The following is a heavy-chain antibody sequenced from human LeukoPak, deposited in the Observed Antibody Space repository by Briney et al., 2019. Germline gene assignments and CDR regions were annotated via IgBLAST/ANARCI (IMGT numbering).Heavy chain of an antibody. CDR2: IYSGGST. J-gene: IGHJ4*02. CDR3: AAGPDQYYFDY. Sequence: GGSLRLSCAASGFTVSSNYMSWVRQAPGKGLEWVSVIYSGGSTYYADSVKGRFTISRDNSKNTLYLQMNSLRAEDTAVYYRAAGPDQYYFDYWGQGTLVTVSS. V-gene: IGHV3-53*01. CDR1: GFTVSSNY.